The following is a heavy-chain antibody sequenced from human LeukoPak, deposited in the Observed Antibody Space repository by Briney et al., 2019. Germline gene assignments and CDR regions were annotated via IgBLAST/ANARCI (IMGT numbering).Heavy chain of an antibody. V-gene: IGHV3-7*01. CDR3: ARVDYDYIWGSYALRYFDY. J-gene: IGHJ4*02. CDR1: GFTFSSYW. CDR2: IKQDGSEK. D-gene: IGHD3-16*01. Sequence: PGGSLRLSCAASGFTFSSYWMSWVRQAPGKGLEWVANIKQDGSEKYYVDSVKGRFTISRDNAKNSLYLQMNSLRAEDTAVYYCARVDYDYIWGSYALRYFDYWGQGTLVTVSS.